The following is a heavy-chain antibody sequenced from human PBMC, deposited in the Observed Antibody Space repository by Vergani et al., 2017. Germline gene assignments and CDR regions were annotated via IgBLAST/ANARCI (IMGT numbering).Heavy chain of an antibody. CDR2: IIPILGIA. Sequence: QVQLVQSGAEVKKPGSSVKVSCKASGGTFSSYAISWVRQAPGQGLEWMGRIIPILGIANYAQKFQGRVTITADKSTSTAYMELSSLRSEDTAVYCCARDGSGKGFDYWGQGTLVTVSS. J-gene: IGHJ4*02. CDR1: GGTFSSYA. D-gene: IGHD3-10*01. CDR3: ARDGSGKGFDY. V-gene: IGHV1-69*04.